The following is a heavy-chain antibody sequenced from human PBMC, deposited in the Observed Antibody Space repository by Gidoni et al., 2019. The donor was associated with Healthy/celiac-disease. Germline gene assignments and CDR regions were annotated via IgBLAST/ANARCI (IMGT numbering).Heavy chain of an antibody. J-gene: IGHJ4*02. Sequence: KPGGSLRLTCAASGFTFSSYSMNWVRQAPGKGLEWVSSIRSSSSYIYYADSVKGRFTIYRDNAKNSLYLQMTSLRAEDTAVYYCARESGEGYYGSGSYSFAYWGQGTLVTVSS. CDR1: GFTFSSYS. CDR3: ARESGEGYYGSGSYSFAY. D-gene: IGHD3-10*01. V-gene: IGHV3-21*01. CDR2: IRSSSSYI.